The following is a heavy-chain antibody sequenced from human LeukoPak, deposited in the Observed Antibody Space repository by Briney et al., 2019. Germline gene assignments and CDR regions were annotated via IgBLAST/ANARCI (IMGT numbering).Heavy chain of an antibody. CDR1: GGSISSSSYY. V-gene: IGHV4-39*01. D-gene: IGHD3-10*01. CDR2: IYYSGST. CDR3: ARRDYYGSGIDWFDP. Sequence: PSETLSLTCTVSGGSISSSSYYWGWIRQPPGKGLEWIGSIYYSGSTYYNPSLKSRVTISVDTSKNQFSLKLSSVTAADTAVYYCARRDYYGSGIDWFDPWGQGTLVTVSS. J-gene: IGHJ5*02.